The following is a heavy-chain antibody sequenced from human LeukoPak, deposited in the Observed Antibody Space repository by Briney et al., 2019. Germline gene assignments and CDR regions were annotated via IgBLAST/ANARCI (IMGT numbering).Heavy chain of an antibody. CDR1: GYTFTSYY. D-gene: IGHD3-9*01. CDR2: INPSGGST. J-gene: IGHJ3*02. Sequence: GASVKVSCKASGYTFTSYYMHWVRQAPGQGLEWMGIINPSGGSTSYAQKFQGRVTMTRDTSTSTVYMELSSLRSEDTAVYYCARDAWDYDILTGYYSDDAFDIWGQGTMVTVSS. CDR3: ARDAWDYDILTGYYSDDAFDI. V-gene: IGHV1-46*01.